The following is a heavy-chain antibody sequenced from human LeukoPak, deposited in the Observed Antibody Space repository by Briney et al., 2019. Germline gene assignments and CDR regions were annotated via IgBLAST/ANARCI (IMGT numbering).Heavy chain of an antibody. Sequence: RGSLRLSCAASGFTFSDSYMSWIRQAPGKGLEWVSYISRSGSTIYYADSVKGRFTISRDNAKNSLYLQMNSLRAEDTAVYYCARDGGYSSDSSVDHWGQGTQVSVSS. D-gene: IGHD3-22*01. J-gene: IGHJ4*02. CDR3: ARDGGYSSDSSVDH. CDR1: GFTFSDSY. V-gene: IGHV3-11*01. CDR2: ISRSGSTI.